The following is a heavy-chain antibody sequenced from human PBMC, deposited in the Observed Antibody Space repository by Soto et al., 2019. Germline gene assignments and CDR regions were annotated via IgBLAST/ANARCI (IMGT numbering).Heavy chain of an antibody. V-gene: IGHV3-30*02. J-gene: IGHJ6*02. CDR2: IRDDGSNK. CDR3: ATGGMASAGIYYYGLDV. Sequence: GGSLRLSCAASGFNFSSYGMHWVRQAPGKGLKRVAVIRDDGSNKYYADSVKGRFTISRDNSKSTMYLQMNSLRAEDTVVYHCATGGMASAGIYYYGLDVWGQGTTVTVSS. CDR1: GFNFSSYG. D-gene: IGHD6-13*01.